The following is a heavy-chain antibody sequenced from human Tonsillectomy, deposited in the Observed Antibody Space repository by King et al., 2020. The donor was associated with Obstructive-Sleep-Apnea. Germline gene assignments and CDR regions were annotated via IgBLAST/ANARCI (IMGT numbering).Heavy chain of an antibody. CDR2: ISSSGSAI. CDR3: ARSYSSGWFNWFDP. V-gene: IGHV3-11*01. CDR1: RFTFRGYY. Sequence: QLVQSGGGLFKPGGSLRLSCAASRFTFRGYYMSWIRQAPGKGPEWVSYISSSGSAISFADPVKGRFTISRDNAKNSLYLQMNSLRAEDTAVYYCARSYSSGWFNWFDPWGQGTPVTVSS. J-gene: IGHJ5*02. D-gene: IGHD6-19*01.